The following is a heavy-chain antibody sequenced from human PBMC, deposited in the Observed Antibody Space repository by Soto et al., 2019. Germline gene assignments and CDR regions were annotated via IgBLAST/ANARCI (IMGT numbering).Heavy chain of an antibody. CDR2: IYSGGST. D-gene: IGHD3-16*01. CDR3: ARDPWAADY. V-gene: IGHV3-66*01. CDR1: GFTVSTKY. Sequence: EVQLVESGGGLVQPGVSLRLSCAASGFTVSTKYMSWVRQAPGKGLEWVSVIYSGGSTFYADSGRGRFTISRDNSKNTVNLQMNSLRAEDTAVYYCARDPWAADYWGQGTLVTVSS. J-gene: IGHJ4*02.